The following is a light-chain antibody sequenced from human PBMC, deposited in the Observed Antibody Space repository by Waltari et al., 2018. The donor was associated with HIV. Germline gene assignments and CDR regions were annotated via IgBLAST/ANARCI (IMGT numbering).Light chain of an antibody. CDR1: RSAIGGYNY. J-gene: IGLJ3*02. CDR3: SSYTSGTTWV. V-gene: IGLV2-14*01. CDR2: EVS. Sequence: QSALTQPASVSGSPAQSITISCTGTRSAIGGYNYVSWHQHHPGRAPKLIIFEVSNRPSGVSNRFSGSKSGNTASLIISGLLAEDDADYYCSSYTSGTTWVFGGGTKLTVL.